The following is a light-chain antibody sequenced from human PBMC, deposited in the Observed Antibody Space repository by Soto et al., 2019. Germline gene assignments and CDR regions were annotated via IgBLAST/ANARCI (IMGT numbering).Light chain of an antibody. Sequence: DIQMTQSPSTLSASVGDRVTITCRASQSISSWLAWYQQKPGKAPKLLIYDASSLESGVPSSFSGNESETEFTLTISSLQPDDFATYYCQQYNSYSPTFGQGTKVEIK. CDR3: QQYNSYSPT. CDR1: QSISSW. CDR2: DAS. J-gene: IGKJ1*01. V-gene: IGKV1-5*01.